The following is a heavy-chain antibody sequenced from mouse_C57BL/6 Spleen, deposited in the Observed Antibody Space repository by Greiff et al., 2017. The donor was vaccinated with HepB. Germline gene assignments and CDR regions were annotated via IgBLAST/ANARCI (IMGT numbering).Heavy chain of an antibody. D-gene: IGHD1-1*01. CDR1: GYAFSSSW. Sequence: QVQLQQSGPELVKPGASVKISCKASGYAFSSSWMNWVKQRPGKGLEWIGRIYPGDGDTNYNGKFKGKATLAADKSSSTAYMQLSSLASGDSAVYFCASSGSASDGSNYEDYWGQGATLTVSS. CDR2: IYPGDGDT. J-gene: IGHJ2*01. V-gene: IGHV1-82*01. CDR3: ASSGSASDGSNYEDY.